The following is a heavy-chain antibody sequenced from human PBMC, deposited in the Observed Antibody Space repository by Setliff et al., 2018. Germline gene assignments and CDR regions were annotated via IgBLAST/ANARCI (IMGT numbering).Heavy chain of an antibody. CDR1: GYNFINYW. J-gene: IGHJ4*02. CDR2: IYPSDSDI. V-gene: IGHV5-51*01. Sequence: GESLKISCKGSGYNFINYWIGWVRQMPGKGLEWMGIIYPSDSDIRYSPSFQGQVTISADKSISTAYLQWSSLKASDTAMYYCARGYDSGGWNYWGQGTLVTSPQ. CDR3: ARGYDSGGWNY. D-gene: IGHD3-22*01.